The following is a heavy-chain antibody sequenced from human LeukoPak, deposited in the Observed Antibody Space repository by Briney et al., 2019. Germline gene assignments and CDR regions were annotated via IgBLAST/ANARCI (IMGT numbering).Heavy chain of an antibody. Sequence: SVKVSCKASGGTFSSYAISWVRQAPGQGLEWMGGIIPIFGTANYAQKLQGRVTMTTDTSTSTAYMELRSLRSDDTAVYYCARDYDFWSGYWPNWFDPWGQGTLVTVSS. CDR3: ARDYDFWSGYWPNWFDP. V-gene: IGHV1-69*05. CDR2: IIPIFGTA. CDR1: GGTFSSYA. J-gene: IGHJ5*02. D-gene: IGHD3-3*01.